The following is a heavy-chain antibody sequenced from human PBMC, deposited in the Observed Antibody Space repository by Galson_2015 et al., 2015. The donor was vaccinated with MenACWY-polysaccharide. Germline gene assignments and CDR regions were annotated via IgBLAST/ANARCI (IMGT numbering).Heavy chain of an antibody. J-gene: IGHJ4*02. CDR3: ARGITSSN. CDR2: INRDGSNT. D-gene: IGHD6-6*01. Sequence: SLRLSCAASGFSFNTYWMHWVRHAPGKGLMWVSRINRDGSNTDYADSVKGRFTISRDNAKNTLFLQMNSLRAEDTAVYYCARGITSSNWGQGTLVTVSS. V-gene: IGHV3-74*01. CDR1: GFSFNTYW.